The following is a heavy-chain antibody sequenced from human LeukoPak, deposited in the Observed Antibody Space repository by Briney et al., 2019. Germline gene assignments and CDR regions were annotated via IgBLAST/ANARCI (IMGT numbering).Heavy chain of an antibody. CDR1: GFTFSSYD. Sequence: PGGSLRLSCAASGFTFSSYDMHWVRQALGKGLEWVAVISYDGSNKYYADSVKGRFTISRDNPKNTLYLQMNSLRTEDTAVYYCAKGGSSSWNSWGQGTLVTVSS. CDR2: ISYDGSNK. D-gene: IGHD6-13*01. J-gene: IGHJ4*02. V-gene: IGHV3-30*18. CDR3: AKGGSSSWNS.